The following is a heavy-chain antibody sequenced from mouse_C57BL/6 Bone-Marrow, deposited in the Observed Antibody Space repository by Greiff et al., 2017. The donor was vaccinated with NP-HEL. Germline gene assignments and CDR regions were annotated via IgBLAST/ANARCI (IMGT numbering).Heavy chain of an antibody. CDR2: IDPSDSYT. Sequence: QVQLQQPGAELVKPGASVKLSCKASGYTFTSYWMQWVNQRPGQGLEWIGEIDPSDSYTNYNQKFKGKATLTVDTSSSTAYMQLSSLTSEDSAVYYCARGYDDYFDYWGQGTTLTVSS. CDR1: GYTFTSYW. D-gene: IGHD2-3*01. V-gene: IGHV1-50*01. J-gene: IGHJ2*01. CDR3: ARGYDDYFDY.